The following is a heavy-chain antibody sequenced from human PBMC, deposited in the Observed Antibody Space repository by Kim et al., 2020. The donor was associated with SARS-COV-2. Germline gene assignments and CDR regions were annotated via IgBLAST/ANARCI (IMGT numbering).Heavy chain of an antibody. CDR1: GYTFSSYG. D-gene: IGHD3-10*01. V-gene: IGHV1-18*01. CDR3: ARLSGFLFDNYLDH. Sequence: ASVKVSCKASGYTFSSYGISWVRQAPGQGPEWMGCISGYNGETKYAQKLQDRVTMTIDTSTSTTHMELRSLRSDDTALYYCARLSGFLFDNYLDHWGQGTLVTVSS. CDR2: ISGYNGET. J-gene: IGHJ4*02.